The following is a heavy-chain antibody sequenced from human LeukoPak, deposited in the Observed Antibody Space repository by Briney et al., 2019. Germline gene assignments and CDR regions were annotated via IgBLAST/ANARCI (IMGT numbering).Heavy chain of an antibody. CDR3: ARQDGSYGHFDLDY. CDR2: IYPGDSDT. V-gene: IGHV5-51*01. J-gene: IGHJ4*02. Sequence: GESLKISCKGSGYSFTSYWIGWVRQMPGKGLEWMGIIYPGDSDTRYSPSFQGQVTISADKSIGTAYLQWSSLKASDTPMHYCARQDGSYGHFDLDYWGQGTLVTVSS. D-gene: IGHD5-18*01. CDR1: GYSFTSYW.